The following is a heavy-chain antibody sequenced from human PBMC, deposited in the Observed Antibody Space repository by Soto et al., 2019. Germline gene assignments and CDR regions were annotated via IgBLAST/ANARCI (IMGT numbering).Heavy chain of an antibody. CDR3: TTSTVVTRRVHC. V-gene: IGHV4-30-4*01. D-gene: IGHD4-17*01. J-gene: IGHJ4*02. CDR1: GGSISSGDYY. Sequence: SETLSLTCTVSGGSISSGDYYWSWIRQPPGKGLEWIGYIYYSGSTYYNPSHKSRVTISVDTSKNQFSLKLSSVTAADTAVYYCTTSTVVTRRVHCCGQGTLVTVYS. CDR2: IYYSGST.